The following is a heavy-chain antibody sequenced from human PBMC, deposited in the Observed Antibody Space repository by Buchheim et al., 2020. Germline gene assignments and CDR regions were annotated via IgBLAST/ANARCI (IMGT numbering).Heavy chain of an antibody. V-gene: IGHV4-31*03. J-gene: IGHJ5*02. CDR2: IYYSGST. CDR3: ARLVEGIAAPTRKERRNWFDP. D-gene: IGHD6-13*01. Sequence: QVQLQESGPGLVKPSQTLSLTCTVSGGSISSGGYYWSWIRPHPGKGLEWIGYIYYSGSTYYNPSLKSRVTISVDTSKNQFSLKLSSVTAADTAVYYCARLVEGIAAPTRKERRNWFDPWGQGTL. CDR1: GGSISSGGYY.